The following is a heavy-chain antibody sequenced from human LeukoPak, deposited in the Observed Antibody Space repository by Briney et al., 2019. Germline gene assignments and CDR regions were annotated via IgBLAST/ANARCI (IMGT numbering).Heavy chain of an antibody. CDR1: GGSFSGYY. Sequence: SETLSLTCAVYGGSFSGYYWSWIRQPPGKGLEWIGRIYTSGSTNYNPSLKSRVTISGDTSKNQFSLRLSSVTAADTAVYYCARASYSYDINGWVPFDYWGEGTLVTVSS. CDR2: IYTSGST. J-gene: IGHJ4*02. D-gene: IGHD3-22*01. CDR3: ARASYSYDINGWVPFDY. V-gene: IGHV4-4*08.